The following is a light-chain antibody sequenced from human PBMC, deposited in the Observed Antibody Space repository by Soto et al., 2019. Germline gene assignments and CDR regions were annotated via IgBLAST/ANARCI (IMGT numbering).Light chain of an antibody. CDR3: QQYRNWPRT. Sequence: IVLTQSPGAVSVTPGDRVTLSCRASQSVDINLAWYQQKPGQAPRLLIYGASTRAIDMPGRFSGRGSGTEFTLTISSLQSEDFAVYYCQQYRNWPRTFGQGTKVDI. J-gene: IGKJ1*01. CDR1: QSVDIN. CDR2: GAS. V-gene: IGKV3-15*01.